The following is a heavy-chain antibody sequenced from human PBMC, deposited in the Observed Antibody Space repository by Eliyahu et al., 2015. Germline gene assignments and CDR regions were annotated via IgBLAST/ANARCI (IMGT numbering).Heavy chain of an antibody. Sequence: EVQLVESGGGLIQPGGSLRLSCAASGFXVSSNYMNWVRQAPGKGLGWVSVMYNGGATYYADSVKGRFTISRDNSKNTLYLQMNSLRADDTAVYYCARDLGAYKRAFDYWGQGTLVTVSS. CDR1: GFXVSSNY. CDR3: ARDLGAYKRAFDY. D-gene: IGHD3-16*01. J-gene: IGHJ4*02. V-gene: IGHV3-53*01. CDR2: MYNGGAT.